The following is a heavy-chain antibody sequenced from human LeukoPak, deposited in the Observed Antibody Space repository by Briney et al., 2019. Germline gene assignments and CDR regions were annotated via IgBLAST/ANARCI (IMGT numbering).Heavy chain of an antibody. CDR1: GFTFSSYA. Sequence: GSLRLSCATSGFTFSSYAMSWVRQAPGKRLEGVSAISGNGVSTYYADSVKGRFTISRDNSKNPMYLQMNSLRAEDTAVFYCAKGSQKIDYWGQGTLVTVSS. J-gene: IGHJ4*02. CDR3: AKGSQKIDY. V-gene: IGHV3-23*01. CDR2: ISGNGVST.